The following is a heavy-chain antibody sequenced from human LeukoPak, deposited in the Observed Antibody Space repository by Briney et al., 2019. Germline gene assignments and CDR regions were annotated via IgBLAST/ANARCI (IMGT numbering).Heavy chain of an antibody. CDR1: GGSISSYY. Sequence: SETLSLTCTVSGGSISSYYWSWIRQPPGKGLEWIGYIYYSGSTNYNPSLKSRVTISVDTSKNQFSLKLSSVTAADTAVYYCAREGTPHGVPRYWGQGTLVTVSS. CDR3: AREGTPHGVPRY. CDR2: IYYSGST. J-gene: IGHJ4*02. D-gene: IGHD3-10*01. V-gene: IGHV4-59*01.